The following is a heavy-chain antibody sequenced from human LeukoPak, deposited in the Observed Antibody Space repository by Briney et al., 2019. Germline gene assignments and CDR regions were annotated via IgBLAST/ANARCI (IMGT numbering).Heavy chain of an antibody. CDR1: GGSISSSTYY. J-gene: IGHJ4*02. CDR2: IYYGGTT. D-gene: IGHD6-13*01. V-gene: IGHV4-39*01. Sequence: SETLSLTCAVSGGSISSSTYYWGWSRQPPGKGLEWIGSIYYGGTTFYNPSLKSRVTISVDTSKNQFSLNLNSVTAADTAVYYCARHSGYSSSWYYFDHWGQGTLVTVSS. CDR3: ARHSGYSSSWYYFDH.